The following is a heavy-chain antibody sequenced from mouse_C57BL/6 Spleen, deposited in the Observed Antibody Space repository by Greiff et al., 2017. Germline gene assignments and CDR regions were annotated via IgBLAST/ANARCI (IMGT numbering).Heavy chain of an antibody. CDR3: AREDAMDY. CDR1: GYSFTGYY. CDR2: INPSTGGT. V-gene: IGHV1-42*01. Sequence: VHVKQSGPELVKPGASVKISCKASGYSFTGYYMNWVKQSPEKSLEWIGEINPSTGGTTYNQKFKAKATLTVDKSSSTAYMQLKSLTSEDSAVYYCAREDAMDYWGQGTSVTVSS. J-gene: IGHJ4*01.